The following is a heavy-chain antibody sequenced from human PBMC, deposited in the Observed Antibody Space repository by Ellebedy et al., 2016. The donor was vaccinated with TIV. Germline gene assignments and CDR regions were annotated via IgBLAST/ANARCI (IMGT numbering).Heavy chain of an antibody. Sequence: GGSLRLSCAASGFTFSDYYMSWIRQAPGKGLEWVSYISRSSDYTKYADSVKGRFTISRDISKNTLYLQMNSLRAEDTAVYYCAKELYSSSWYGSGGAFDIWGQGTMVTVSS. CDR2: ISRSSDYT. CDR3: AKELYSSSWYGSGGAFDI. CDR1: GFTFSDYY. J-gene: IGHJ3*02. V-gene: IGHV3-11*03. D-gene: IGHD6-13*01.